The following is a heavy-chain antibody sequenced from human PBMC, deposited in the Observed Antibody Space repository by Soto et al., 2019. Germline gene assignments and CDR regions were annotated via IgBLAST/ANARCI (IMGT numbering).Heavy chain of an antibody. D-gene: IGHD3-3*01. CDR2: INPATGAA. J-gene: IGHJ3*02. V-gene: IGHV1-2*02. CDR1: GYPVTAYY. CDR3: ARGGGVGVAGSAAFDM. Sequence: QLHLVQSGAVVKKPGASVTVSCSASGYPVTAYYMHWVRQAPGRGLEWMGGINPATGAAKYTQTLQGRVTMTRDTSTSTVFMELRGLTSGDPAGFYCARGGGVGVAGSAAFDMWGQGTLVTVSS.